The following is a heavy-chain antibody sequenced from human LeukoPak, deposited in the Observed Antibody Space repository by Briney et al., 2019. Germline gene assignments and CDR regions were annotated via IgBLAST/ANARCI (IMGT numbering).Heavy chain of an antibody. D-gene: IGHD3-3*01. V-gene: IGHV4-4*07. CDR2: IYTSGST. CDR3: ASSSVFFGVVRDAFDI. J-gene: IGHJ3*02. CDR1: GGSISSYY. Sequence: SETLSLTCTVSGGSISSYYWSWIRQPAGKGLEWIGRIYTSGSTNYNPSLKSRVTMSVDTSKNQFSLKLSSVTAADTAVYYCASSSVFFGVVRDAFDIWGQGTTVTVSS.